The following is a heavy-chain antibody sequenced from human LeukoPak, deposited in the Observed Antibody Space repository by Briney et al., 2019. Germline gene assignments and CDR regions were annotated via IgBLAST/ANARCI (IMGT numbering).Heavy chain of an antibody. CDR1: GFTFRSYS. D-gene: IGHD3-9*01. CDR2: ISSSSSTI. Sequence: QTGGSLRLSCAASGFTFRSYSMNWVRQAPGKGLEWVSYISSSSSTIYYADSVKGRFTISRDNAKNSLYLQMNSLRAEDTAVYYCARDRGILTGYAPDDAFDIWGQGTMVTVSS. CDR3: ARDRGILTGYAPDDAFDI. V-gene: IGHV3-48*01. J-gene: IGHJ3*02.